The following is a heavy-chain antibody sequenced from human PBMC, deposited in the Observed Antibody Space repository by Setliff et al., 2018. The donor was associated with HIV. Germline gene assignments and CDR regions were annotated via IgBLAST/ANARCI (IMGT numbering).Heavy chain of an antibody. J-gene: IGHJ4*02. Sequence: GGSLRLSCTASGFTFSSYWMHWVRQAPGKGLVWVSSINSDGSTTTYADSVKGRFTISRDNAKNMLYLQMNSLRAEDTAVYYCARDLTLSSSAWGQGTLVTVS. CDR1: GFTFSSYW. CDR2: INSDGSTT. CDR3: ARDLTLSSSA. V-gene: IGHV3-74*01.